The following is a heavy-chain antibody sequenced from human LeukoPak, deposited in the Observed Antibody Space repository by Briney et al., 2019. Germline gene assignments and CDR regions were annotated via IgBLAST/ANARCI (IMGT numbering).Heavy chain of an antibody. CDR3: ARGDYDPGRNYFDS. Sequence: SQTLSLTCAISGDSVSRNSAAWNWIRQSPSRGLEWLGRTYYRSKWYNDYAVSVKSRITISPDTSKNQFSLQLNSVTPEDTAVYYCARGDYDPGRNYFDSWGRGTLVTVSS. CDR1: GDSVSRNSAA. J-gene: IGHJ4*02. CDR2: TYYRSKWYN. D-gene: IGHD4-17*01. V-gene: IGHV6-1*01.